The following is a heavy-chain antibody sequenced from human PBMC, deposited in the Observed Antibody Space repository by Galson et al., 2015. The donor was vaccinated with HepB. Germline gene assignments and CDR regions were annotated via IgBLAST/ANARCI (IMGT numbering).Heavy chain of an antibody. Sequence: SVKVSCKASGYEFNKYGLSWVRQAPGQGLEWMGWVSGYDGSATYAPKFQGRVTMTTEKSTGTAYMEMRSLRSDDTAVYYCARDSRLELHLNNYYSYGMDVWGQGTAVTVSS. J-gene: IGHJ6*02. CDR3: ARDSRLELHLNNYYSYGMDV. CDR2: VSGYDGSA. V-gene: IGHV1-18*01. CDR1: GYEFNKYG. D-gene: IGHD1-7*01.